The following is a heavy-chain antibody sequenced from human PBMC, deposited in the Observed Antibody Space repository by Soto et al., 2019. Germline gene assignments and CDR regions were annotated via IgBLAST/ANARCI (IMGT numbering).Heavy chain of an antibody. CDR3: ARHKSGYCSGGSCPTYYYGMDV. Sequence: PGXSLKISCKGSGYSFTSYXIGWVRQMPGKGLEWMGIIYPGDSDTRYSPSFQGQVTISADKSISTAYLQWSSLKASDTAMYYCARHKSGYCSGGSCPTYYYGMDVWGQGTTVTVSS. D-gene: IGHD2-15*01. CDR1: GYSFTSYX. V-gene: IGHV5-51*01. J-gene: IGHJ6*02. CDR2: IYPGDSDT.